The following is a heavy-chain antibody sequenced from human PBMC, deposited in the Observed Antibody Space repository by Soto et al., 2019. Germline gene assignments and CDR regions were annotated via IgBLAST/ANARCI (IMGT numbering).Heavy chain of an antibody. CDR1: GGTFSSYA. Sequence: QVQLVQSGAEVKKPGSSVKVSCKASGGTFSSYAISWVRQAPGQGLECLGGIIPIFGTANYAQKFQGRVTITADKSTSTAYMQLSSQRSEHTSLYYCARDQRVGGATEDWGQGTLGTVSS. CDR3: ARDQRVGGATED. J-gene: IGHJ4*02. D-gene: IGHD1-26*01. V-gene: IGHV1-69*06. CDR2: IIPIFGTA.